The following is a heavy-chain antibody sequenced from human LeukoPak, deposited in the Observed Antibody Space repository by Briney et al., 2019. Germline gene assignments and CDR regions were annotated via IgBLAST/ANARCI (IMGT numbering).Heavy chain of an antibody. J-gene: IGHJ5*01. V-gene: IGHV4-59*01. D-gene: IGHD6-19*01. CDR3: ARVAAVAGDNWFDS. CDR2: IYYSGST. CDR1: GGSISSYY. Sequence: SETLSLTCTVSGGSISSYYWSWIRQPPGKGLEWIGYIYYSGSTNYNPSLKSRVTISVDTSKNQFSLKLSSVTAADTAVYYCARVAAVAGDNWFDSWGQGTLVTVSS.